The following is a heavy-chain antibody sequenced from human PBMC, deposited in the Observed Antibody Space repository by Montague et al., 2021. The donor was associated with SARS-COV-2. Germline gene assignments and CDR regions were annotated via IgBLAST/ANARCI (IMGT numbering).Heavy chain of an antibody. V-gene: IGHV4-59*01. D-gene: IGHD3-3*01. CDR3: ARGPDHYDFWSGYYYYYMDV. CDR2: IYYSGST. CDR1: GGSISSYY. J-gene: IGHJ6*03. Sequence: SETLSLTCTVSGGSISSYYWSWIRQPPGKGLEWIGYIYYSGSTNXXPSLKSRVTISVDTSKNQLSLKLSSVTAADTAVYYCARGPDHYDFWSGYYYYYMDVWGKGTTVTVSS.